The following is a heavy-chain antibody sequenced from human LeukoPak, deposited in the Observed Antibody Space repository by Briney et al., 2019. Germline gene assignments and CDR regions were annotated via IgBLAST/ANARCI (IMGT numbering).Heavy chain of an antibody. Sequence: GGSLRLSCAASGFTFSAYWMSWVRQAPGKGLEWVANINQDGSEKSYVDSVEGRFTISRDNAKKSLYLHVNSLRAEDTAVYYCARDIYGGHDYWGQGTLLTVSS. CDR1: GFTFSAYW. CDR3: ARDIYGGHDY. J-gene: IGHJ4*02. V-gene: IGHV3-7*04. CDR2: INQDGSEK. D-gene: IGHD2-21*01.